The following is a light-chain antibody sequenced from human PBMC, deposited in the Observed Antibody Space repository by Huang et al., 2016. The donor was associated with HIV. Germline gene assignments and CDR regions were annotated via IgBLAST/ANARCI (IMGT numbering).Light chain of an antibody. CDR1: QSISSW. Sequence: DIQMTQSPSTLSASVGDRVTITCRASQSISSWFAWYQQKPGKAPKLLIYKASTLESGVPSRFSDSGSGTEFTLSISSLQPDDFATYYCQQYNSYQYTFGQGTKLEIK. V-gene: IGKV1-5*03. J-gene: IGKJ2*01. CDR2: KAS. CDR3: QQYNSYQYT.